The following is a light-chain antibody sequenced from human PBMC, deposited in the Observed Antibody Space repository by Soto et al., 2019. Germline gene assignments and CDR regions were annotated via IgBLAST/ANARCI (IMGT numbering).Light chain of an antibody. CDR3: QQRQYWPPIT. CDR2: DTS. Sequence: VLTQSPATLSLSPGERATLSCRASQSVSSYLAWYQQKPGQAPRLHIYDTSNRATGVPARFSGSGSGTDFTLTISSLEPEDCAIYYCQQRQYWPPITFGQGTRLEIK. J-gene: IGKJ5*01. V-gene: IGKV3-11*01. CDR1: QSVSSY.